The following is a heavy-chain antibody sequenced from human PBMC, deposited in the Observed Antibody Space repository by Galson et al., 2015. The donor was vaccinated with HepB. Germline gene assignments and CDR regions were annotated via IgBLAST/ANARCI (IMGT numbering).Heavy chain of an antibody. CDR1: GDSISSSIYY. D-gene: IGHD2-2*01. V-gene: IGHV4-39*01. Sequence: TLSLTCTVSGDSISSSIYYWGWIRQPPGKGLEWIGSGSYTGSSNYNPSLKSRVTMSVDTSKNQFSLKLTSVTAADTAVYYCGRQFDCSITACYHPNWLAPWGQGTLVTVFS. CDR2: GSYTGSS. CDR3: GRQFDCSITACYHPNWLAP. J-gene: IGHJ5*02.